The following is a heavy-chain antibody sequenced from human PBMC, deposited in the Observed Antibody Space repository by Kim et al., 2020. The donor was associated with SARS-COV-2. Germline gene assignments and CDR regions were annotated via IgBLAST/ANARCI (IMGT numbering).Heavy chain of an antibody. J-gene: IGHJ4*02. D-gene: IGHD3-10*01. Sequence: ASVKVSCKASGYTFTSYAMHWVRQAPGQRLEWMGWINAGNGNTKYSQKFQGRVTITRDTSASTAYMELSSLRSEDTAVYYCARVGGSGSYSKVFDYWGQGTLVTVSS. V-gene: IGHV1-3*01. CDR3: ARVGGSGSYSKVFDY. CDR1: GYTFTSYA. CDR2: INAGNGNT.